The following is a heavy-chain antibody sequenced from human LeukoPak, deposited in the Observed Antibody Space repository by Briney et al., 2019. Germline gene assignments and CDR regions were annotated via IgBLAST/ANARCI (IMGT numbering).Heavy chain of an antibody. CDR2: IYYSGST. D-gene: IGHD1-26*01. Sequence: SETLSLTYTVSGVSLSSDYWSWIRQPPGKGLEWIGSIYYSGSTNYNPSLKSRVTISVDTSKNQFSLKLSSVTAADTAVYYCARQKDSGTYPFDYWGQGTLVTVSS. CDR3: ARQKDSGTYPFDY. CDR1: GVSLSSDY. V-gene: IGHV4-59*08. J-gene: IGHJ4*02.